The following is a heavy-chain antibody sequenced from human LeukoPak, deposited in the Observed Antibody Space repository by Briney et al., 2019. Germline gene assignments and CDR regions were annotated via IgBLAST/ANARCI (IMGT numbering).Heavy chain of an antibody. J-gene: IGHJ5*02. V-gene: IGHV1-8*01. CDR2: MSPNSGNT. CDR1: GYTFTSYD. CDR3: ARDLGGHLRT. Sequence: ASVKVSCKASGYTFTSYDINWVRQATGQGLEWMGWMSPNSGNTDYAQKFQGRVTMTRDTSISTAYMELSRLRSDDTAVYYCARDLGGHLRTWGQGTLVTVSS.